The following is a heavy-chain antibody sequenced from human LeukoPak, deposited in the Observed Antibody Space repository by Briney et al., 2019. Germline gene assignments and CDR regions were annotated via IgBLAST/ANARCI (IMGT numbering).Heavy chain of an antibody. V-gene: IGHV1-2*02. D-gene: IGHD3-22*01. CDR1: GYTFTGYY. CDR2: INPNSGAT. CDR3: ARSGITTIPNFDY. Sequence: SXXVSCRXSGYTFTGYYIHWVRQAPGQRLEWMGWINPNSGATNNAQKFQGRVTVSRDTSISTTYMELSRLGSNDMAVYYCARSGITTIPNFDYWGQGTLVTVSS. J-gene: IGHJ4*02.